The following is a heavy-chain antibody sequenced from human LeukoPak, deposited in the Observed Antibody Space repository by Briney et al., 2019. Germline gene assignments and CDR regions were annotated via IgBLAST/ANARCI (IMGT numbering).Heavy chain of an antibody. CDR1: GGTFSSYA. J-gene: IGHJ4*02. Sequence: ASVKVSCKATGGTFSSYAISWVRQAPGQGLEWMGGIIPIFGTANYAQKFQGRVTITADESTSTAYMELSSLRSEDTAVYYCARAPLYCSGGSCYSERHYFDYWGQGTLVTVSS. CDR2: IIPIFGTA. CDR3: ARAPLYCSGGSCYSERHYFDY. D-gene: IGHD2-15*01. V-gene: IGHV1-69*13.